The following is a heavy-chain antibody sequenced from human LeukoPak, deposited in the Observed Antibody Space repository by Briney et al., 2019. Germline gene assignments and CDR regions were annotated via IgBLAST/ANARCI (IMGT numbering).Heavy chain of an antibody. Sequence: PSETLSLTCTVSGGSISSSSYYWGWIRQPPGKGLEWIGSIYYSVSTYYNPSLKSRVTISVDTSKNQFSLKLSSVTAADTAVYYCASVLRFLEWLSGYYYYYMDVWGKGTTVTVSS. CDR3: ASVLRFLEWLSGYYYYYMDV. CDR1: GGSISSSSYY. V-gene: IGHV4-39*01. CDR2: IYYSVST. J-gene: IGHJ6*03. D-gene: IGHD3-3*01.